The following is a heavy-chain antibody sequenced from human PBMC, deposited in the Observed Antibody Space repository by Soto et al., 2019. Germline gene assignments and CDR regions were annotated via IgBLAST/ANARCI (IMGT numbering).Heavy chain of an antibody. D-gene: IGHD3-10*01. V-gene: IGHV4-34*01. CDR2: INHSGST. Sequence: SETLSLTCAVYGGSFSGYSWSWIRQPPGTGLEWIGEINHSGSTNYNPSLKSRVTISVDTSKNQFSLKLTSVTAADTAVYYCARGKGDYVRGVMRLDYWGQGILVTVSS. J-gene: IGHJ4*02. CDR1: GGSFSGYS. CDR3: ARGKGDYVRGVMRLDY.